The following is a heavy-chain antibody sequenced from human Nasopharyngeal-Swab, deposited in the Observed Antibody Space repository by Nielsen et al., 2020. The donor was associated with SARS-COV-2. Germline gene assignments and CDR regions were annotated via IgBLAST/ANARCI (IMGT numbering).Heavy chain of an antibody. Sequence: WIRQPPGKGLEWVANIKQDGSEKYYVDSVKGRFTISRDNAKNSLYLQMNSLRAEDTAVYYCARVMRSSWTFGYWGQGTLVTVSS. J-gene: IGHJ4*02. D-gene: IGHD6-19*01. V-gene: IGHV3-7*01. CDR2: IKQDGSEK. CDR3: ARVMRSSWTFGY.